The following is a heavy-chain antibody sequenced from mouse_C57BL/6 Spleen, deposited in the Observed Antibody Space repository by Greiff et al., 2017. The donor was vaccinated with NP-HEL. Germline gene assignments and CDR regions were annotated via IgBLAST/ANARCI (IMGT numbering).Heavy chain of an antibody. CDR3: ASITRAGDY. V-gene: IGHV1-80*01. J-gene: IGHJ3*01. CDR2: IYPGTGGT. Sequence: QVQLQQSGAELVKPGASVTLSCKASGYAFTSYWMHWVKQRPGQGLEWIGHIYPGTGGTNYNGKFKGKATLTADKSSSTAYMQLSSLTSEDSAVYFCASITRAGDYWGQGTPVTVSA. CDR1: GYAFTSYW. D-gene: IGHD1-2*01.